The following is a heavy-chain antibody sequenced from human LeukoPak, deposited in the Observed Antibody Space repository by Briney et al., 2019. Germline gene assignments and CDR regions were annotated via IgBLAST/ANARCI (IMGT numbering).Heavy chain of an antibody. V-gene: IGHV1-18*01. CDR2: ISAYNGNT. CDR1: GYTFTSYG. D-gene: IGHD3-22*01. J-gene: IGHJ6*03. Sequence: ASVKVSCKASGYTFTSYGISWVRQAPGQGLEWMGWISAYNGNTNYAQKLQGRVTMTTDTSTSTAYMELRSLRSDDTAVYYFARDPADSSGYYNYYYMDIWGKGTTVTVSS. CDR3: ARDPADSSGYYNYYYMDI.